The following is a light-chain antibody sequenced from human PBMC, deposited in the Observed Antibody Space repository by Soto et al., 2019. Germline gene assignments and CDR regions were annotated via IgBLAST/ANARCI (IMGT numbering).Light chain of an antibody. CDR3: SSYTTGSTLYV. Sequence: QSALTQPASVSGSPGQSITISCTGSSNDIGAYKYVSWYQQYSGKAPKLIIFEVSNRPSEVSNRFSGSKSGNTASLTIAGLQAEDEADYHCSSYTTGSTLYVFGGGTKVTVL. V-gene: IGLV2-14*01. CDR2: EVS. J-gene: IGLJ1*01. CDR1: SNDIGAYKY.